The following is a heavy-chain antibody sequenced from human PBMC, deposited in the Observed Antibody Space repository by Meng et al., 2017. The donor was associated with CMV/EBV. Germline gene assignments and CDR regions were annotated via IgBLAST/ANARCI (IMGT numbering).Heavy chain of an antibody. V-gene: IGHV1-69*06. CDR3: ARGRTEYSGYDEFDY. CDR1: GGTISSYA. J-gene: IGHJ4*02. CDR2: IIPIFSTA. D-gene: IGHD5-12*01. Sequence: GGTISSYASSWVQPAAEEVHGRMGGIIPIFSTANYAQKYQSRVTITADKSTSTAYMVLSSLRSEDTAVYYCARGRTEYSGYDEFDYWGQGTLVTVSS.